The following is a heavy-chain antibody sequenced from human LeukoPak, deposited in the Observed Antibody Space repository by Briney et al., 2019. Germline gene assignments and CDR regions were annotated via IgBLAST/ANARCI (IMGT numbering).Heavy chain of an antibody. J-gene: IGHJ1*01. D-gene: IGHD4-17*01. CDR1: GFTFSSYW. CDR3: ARDQNYGTNSPGYFQH. CDR2: INSDGSST. Sequence: GGSLRLSCAASGFTFSSYWMHWVRQAAGKGLVWVSRINSDGSSTSYADSVKGRFTISSGNAKNTLYLQMNSLRAEDTAVYYCARDQNYGTNSPGYFQHWGQGALVTVSS. V-gene: IGHV3-74*01.